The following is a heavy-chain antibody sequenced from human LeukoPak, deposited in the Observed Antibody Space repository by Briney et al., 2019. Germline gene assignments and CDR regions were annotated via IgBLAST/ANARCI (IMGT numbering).Heavy chain of an antibody. V-gene: IGHV1-18*01. CDR3: ARCTKYDGGGSYLDI. J-gene: IGHJ3*02. Sequence: ASVKVSCTASGYSFTSYGINWVRQAPGQGHEWMGWISPYNGNTKYAQKVQGRVTMTTDTSTTTAYMELRSLRPDDTAVYYCARCTKYDGGGSYLDIWGQGTMVTISS. CDR1: GYSFTSYG. CDR2: ISPYNGNT. D-gene: IGHD3-22*01.